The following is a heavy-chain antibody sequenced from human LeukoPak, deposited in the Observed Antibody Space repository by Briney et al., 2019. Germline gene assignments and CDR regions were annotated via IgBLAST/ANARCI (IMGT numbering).Heavy chain of an antibody. CDR3: AREYKKYPCRFDY. V-gene: IGHV4-61*09. Sequence: SETLSLTCTVSGDSISSGNYYWSWLRRPAGKGLEWIGHIYTSGSTNYNPSLKSRVTMSVDTSKNQFSLKLNSVTAADTAVYYCAREYKKYPCRFDYWGQGALFTVSS. CDR2: IYTSGST. J-gene: IGHJ4*02. CDR1: GDSISSGNYY. D-gene: IGHD2-2*01.